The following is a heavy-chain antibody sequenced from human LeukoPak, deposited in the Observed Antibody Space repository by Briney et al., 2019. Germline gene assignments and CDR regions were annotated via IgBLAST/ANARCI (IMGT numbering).Heavy chain of an antibody. CDR1: GFTFSSYG. Sequence: SGGSLRLSCAASGFTFSSYGMHWVRQAPGKGLEWVAVIWYDGSNKYYADSVKGRFTISRDNSKNTLYLQMNSLRAEDTAVYYCAKAGGYCSGGSCYSAPYYMDVWGKGTTVTVSS. CDR3: AKAGGYCSGGSCYSAPYYMDV. D-gene: IGHD2-15*01. V-gene: IGHV3-33*06. J-gene: IGHJ6*03. CDR2: IWYDGSNK.